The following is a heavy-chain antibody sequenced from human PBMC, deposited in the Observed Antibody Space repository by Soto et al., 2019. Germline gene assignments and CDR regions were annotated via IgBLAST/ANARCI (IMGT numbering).Heavy chain of an antibody. CDR1: GGSISSYY. Sequence: SETLSLTCTVSGGSISSYYWSWIRQPPRKGLEWIGYIYYSGSTNYNPSLKSRVTISVDTSKNQFSLKLSSVTAADTAVYYCARASSGTTVFFDYWGQGTLVTVSS. J-gene: IGHJ4*02. CDR2: IYYSGST. CDR3: ARASSGTTVFFDY. D-gene: IGHD4-17*01. V-gene: IGHV4-59*01.